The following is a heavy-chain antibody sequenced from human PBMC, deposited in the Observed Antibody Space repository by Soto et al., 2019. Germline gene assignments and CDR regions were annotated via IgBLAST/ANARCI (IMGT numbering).Heavy chain of an antibody. Sequence: EVQLVESGGGLVQPGRSLRLSCTASGFTFGDYAMSWFRQAPGKGLEWVGFIRSKAYGGTTEYAASVKGRFTISRDDSKSSGYLQMNRRKTEDTAVYYGTREFSCWYLGHCWGQGNLVTVSS. V-gene: IGHV3-49*03. CDR3: TREFSCWYLGHC. CDR2: IRSKAYGGTT. CDR1: GFTFGDYA. J-gene: IGHJ4*02. D-gene: IGHD6-19*01.